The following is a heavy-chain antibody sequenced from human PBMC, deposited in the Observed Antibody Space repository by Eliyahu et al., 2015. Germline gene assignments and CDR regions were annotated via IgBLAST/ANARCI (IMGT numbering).Heavy chain of an antibody. D-gene: IGHD3-3*01. Sequence: QGQLQESGPGLVKPSETLSLXXXXSGGSMXPYKLXWIRQPPGKGLEWIGYIYYSGSTNYNLSLRSRVTISVDTSKNQFSLKLSSVTAADTAVYYCAREWSAFDMWGQGTMVTVSS. J-gene: IGHJ3*02. CDR2: IYYSGST. CDR1: GGSMXPYK. CDR3: AREWSAFDM. V-gene: IGHV4-59*12.